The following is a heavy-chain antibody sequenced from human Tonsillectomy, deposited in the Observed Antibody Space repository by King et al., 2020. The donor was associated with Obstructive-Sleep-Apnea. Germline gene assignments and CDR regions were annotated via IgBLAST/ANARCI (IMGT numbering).Heavy chain of an antibody. J-gene: IGHJ2*01. Sequence: VQLVESWGGLVKPGGSLRLSCAASGFTFSSYSMNWVRQAPGKGLEWVSSISSSSSYIYYADSVKGRFTISRDNAKNSLYLQMNSLRAEDTAVYYCARDRPIEGYFDWLYSSYWYFDLWGRGTLVTVSS. CDR1: GFTFSSYS. D-gene: IGHD3-9*01. CDR3: ARDRPIEGYFDWLYSSYWYFDL. V-gene: IGHV3-21*01. CDR2: ISSSSSYI.